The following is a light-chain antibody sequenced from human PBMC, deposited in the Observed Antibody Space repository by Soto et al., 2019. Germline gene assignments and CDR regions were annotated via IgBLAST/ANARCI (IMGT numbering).Light chain of an antibody. Sequence: DGQVTQSPSTLSASVGDRVTITCRASQSISSWLAWYQQKPGKAPKLLIYKASNLHSGVPSRFSGSGSGTEFTLTIGSLQPDDFATYYCQHYDSYPWMFGQGTKV. CDR2: KAS. J-gene: IGKJ1*01. V-gene: IGKV1-5*03. CDR1: QSISSW. CDR3: QHYDSYPWM.